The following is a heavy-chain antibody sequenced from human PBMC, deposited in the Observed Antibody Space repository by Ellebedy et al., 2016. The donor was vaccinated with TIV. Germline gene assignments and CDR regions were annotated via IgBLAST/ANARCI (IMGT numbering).Heavy chain of an antibody. CDR2: ISSSSSTI. V-gene: IGHV3-48*01. CDR3: ARYTIFGDYYYGMDV. Sequence: GESLKISCAASGFTFSSYSMNWVRQAPGKGLEWVSYISSSSSTIYYADSVKGRFTISRDNSKNTLYLQMNSLRAEDTAVYYCARYTIFGDYYYGMDVWGQGTTVTVSS. D-gene: IGHD3-3*01. J-gene: IGHJ6*02. CDR1: GFTFSSYS.